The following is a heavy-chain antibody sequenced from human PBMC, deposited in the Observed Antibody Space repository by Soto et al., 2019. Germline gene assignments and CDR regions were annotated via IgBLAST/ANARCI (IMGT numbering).Heavy chain of an antibody. V-gene: IGHV1-18*01. CDR3: ARGGQWDFLSDY. D-gene: IGHD1-26*01. J-gene: IGHJ4*02. CDR2: ISAYNGNT. CDR1: GYSFTRYY. Sequence: QVQLVQSGAEVKKPGASVKVSCKASGYSFTRYYINWVRQAPGQGLEWMGWISAYNGNTHYEEKLQGRVTFTTDTSTSTAYMKLRSLRSDDTAVYFCARGGQWDFLSDYWGQGTLVTVSS.